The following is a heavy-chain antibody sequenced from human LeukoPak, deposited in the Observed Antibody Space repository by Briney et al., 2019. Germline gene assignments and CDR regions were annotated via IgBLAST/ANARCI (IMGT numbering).Heavy chain of an antibody. J-gene: IGHJ6*02. V-gene: IGHV3-21*01. CDR2: ISSSSSYI. CDR3: ARDRYYGSGSYFYYYYGMDV. CDR1: GFTFSSYS. D-gene: IGHD3-10*01. Sequence: AGGSLRLSCAVSGFTFSSYSMNWVRQAPGKGLEWVSSISSSSSYIYYADSVKGRFTISRDNAKNSLYLQMNSLRAEDTAVYYCARDRYYGSGSYFYYYYGMDVWGQGTTVTVSS.